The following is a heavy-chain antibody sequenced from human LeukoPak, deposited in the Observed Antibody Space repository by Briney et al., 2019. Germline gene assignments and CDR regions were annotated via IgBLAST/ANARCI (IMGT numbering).Heavy chain of an antibody. CDR3: ARQTGSGLFILP. Sequence: SETLSLTCTVSGYSISSGYYWGWIRQPPGKGLEWIGSIYHSGSTYYNPSLKSQVSISIDTSKNQFSLRLTSVTAADTAVYYCARQTGSGLFILPGGQGTLVTVSS. CDR2: IYHSGST. CDR1: GYSISSGYY. J-gene: IGHJ4*02. V-gene: IGHV4-38-2*02. D-gene: IGHD3/OR15-3a*01.